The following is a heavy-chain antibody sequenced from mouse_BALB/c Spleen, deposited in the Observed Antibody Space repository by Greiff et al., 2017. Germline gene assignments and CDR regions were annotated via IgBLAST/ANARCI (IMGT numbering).Heavy chain of an antibody. J-gene: IGHJ4*01. Sequence: QVQLQQSGAELARPGASVKMSCKASGYTFTSYTMHWVKQRPGQGLEWIGYINPSSGYTNYNQKFKDKATLTADKSSSTAYMQLSSLTSEDSAVYYCARGGYGNSLDYWGQGTSVTVSS. V-gene: IGHV1-4*01. CDR1: GYTFTSYT. D-gene: IGHD2-1*01. CDR3: ARGGYGNSLDY. CDR2: INPSSGYT.